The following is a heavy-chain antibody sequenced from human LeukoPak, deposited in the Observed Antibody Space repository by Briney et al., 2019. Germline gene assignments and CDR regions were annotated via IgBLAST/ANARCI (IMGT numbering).Heavy chain of an antibody. CDR3: ARHSPIQNWFDP. CDR1: GGSISSYY. Sequence: SETLSLTCTVSGGSISSYYWSWIRQPPGKGLEWIGYIYYSGSTNYNPSLKSRVTISVDTSKNQFSLKLRSVTAADTAVYYCARHSPIQNWFDPWGQGTLVTVSS. J-gene: IGHJ5*02. CDR2: IYYSGST. V-gene: IGHV4-59*08.